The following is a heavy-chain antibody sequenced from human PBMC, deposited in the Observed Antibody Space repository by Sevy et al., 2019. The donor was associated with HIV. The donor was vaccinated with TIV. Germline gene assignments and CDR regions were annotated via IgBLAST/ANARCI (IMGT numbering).Heavy chain of an antibody. CDR1: GYTLTGLS. CDR3: ATAREYYQDSSGYLDF. CDR2: LDPEDGET. Sequence: ASVKVSCKVSGYTLTGLSMHWVRQAPGKGLEWMGRLDPEDGETIYAQNFQGRVTLTEDTSRDTAYMELSSLRYEDTAVYYCATAREYYQDSSGYLDFWGQGTLVTVSS. D-gene: IGHD3-22*01. V-gene: IGHV1-24*01. J-gene: IGHJ4*02.